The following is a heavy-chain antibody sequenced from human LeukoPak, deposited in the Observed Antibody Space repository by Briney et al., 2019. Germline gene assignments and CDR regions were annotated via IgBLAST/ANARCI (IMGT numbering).Heavy chain of an antibody. CDR1: GFTFSSYG. CDR2: ISYDGSNK. V-gene: IGHV3-30*18. D-gene: IGHD6-6*01. Sequence: GGSLRLSCAASGFTFSSYGMHWVRQAPGKGLEWVAVISYDGSNKYYADSVKGRFTISRDNFKNTLYLQMNSLRPEDTAVYYCAKVLHYSSSKIHYYYYYGMDVWGQGTTVTVSS. CDR3: AKVLHYSSSKIHYYYYYGMDV. J-gene: IGHJ6*02.